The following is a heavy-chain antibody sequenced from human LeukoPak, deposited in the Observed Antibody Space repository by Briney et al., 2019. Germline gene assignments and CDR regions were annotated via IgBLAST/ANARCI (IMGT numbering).Heavy chain of an antibody. CDR3: ARGLSADDFWSGYYPPHYYFDY. Sequence: SETLSLTCAVSGGSFSGYYWSWIRQPPGKGLEWIGEINHSGSTNYNPSLKSRVTISVDTSKNQFSLKLSSVTAADTAVYYCARGLSADDFWSGYYPPHYYFDYWGQGTLVTVSS. V-gene: IGHV4-34*01. J-gene: IGHJ4*02. D-gene: IGHD3-3*01. CDR1: GGSFSGYY. CDR2: INHSGST.